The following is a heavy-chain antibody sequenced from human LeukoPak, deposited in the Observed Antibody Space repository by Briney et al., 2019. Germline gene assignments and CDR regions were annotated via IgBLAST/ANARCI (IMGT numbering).Heavy chain of an antibody. CDR2: IIPIFGTA. V-gene: IGHV1-69*13. CDR1: GGTFSSYA. J-gene: IGHJ4*02. CDR3: ASSAYYDILTGYQSFDY. Sequence: SVKVSCKASGGTFSSYAISWVRQAPGQGLEWMGGIIPIFGTANYAQKFQGRVTITADESTSTAYMELSSLRSEDTAVYYCASSAYYDILTGYQSFDYWGQGTLVTVSS. D-gene: IGHD3-9*01.